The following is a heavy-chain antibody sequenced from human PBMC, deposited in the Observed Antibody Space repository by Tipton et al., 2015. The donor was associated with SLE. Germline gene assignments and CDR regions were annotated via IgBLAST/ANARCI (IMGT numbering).Heavy chain of an antibody. J-gene: IGHJ3*02. CDR3: ARGWAARLLAAFDI. CDR1: GYTFTSYY. V-gene: IGHV1-46*01. CDR2: INPSGGST. D-gene: IGHD1-26*01. Sequence: QSGPEVKKPGASVKVSCKASGYTFTSYYMHWVRQAPGQGLEWMGIINPSGGSTSYAQKFQGRVTITADESTSTAYMELSSLRSEDPAVYYWARGWAARLLAAFDIWGQGTMVTVSS.